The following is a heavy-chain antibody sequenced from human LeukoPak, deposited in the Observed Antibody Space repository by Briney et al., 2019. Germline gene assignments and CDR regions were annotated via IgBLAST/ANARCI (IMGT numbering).Heavy chain of an antibody. D-gene: IGHD3-3*01. CDR1: GYSFTSYW. CDR3: ARRVDYDFWTNFYGMDV. J-gene: IGHJ6*02. V-gene: IGHV5-51*01. CDR2: IYPGDSDT. Sequence: ESLKISCKGSGYSFTSYWIGWVRQMPGKGLEWMGIIYPGDSDTRYSPSFQGQVTISADKSISTAYLQWSSLKASDTAMYYCARRVDYDFWTNFYGMDVWGQGTTVTVSS.